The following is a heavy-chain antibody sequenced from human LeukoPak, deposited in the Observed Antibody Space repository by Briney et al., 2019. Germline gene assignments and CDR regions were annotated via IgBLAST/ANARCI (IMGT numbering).Heavy chain of an antibody. Sequence: SETLSLTCTVSVASISSYYWSWIRQPAGKGLEWIGRLYISGSTNYNPSLKSRVTVSVDTSKNQFSLNLSSVTAADTAVYYCARDLTRTEYCSSTSCWYWFDPCGQGTLVTVSS. CDR3: ARDLTRTEYCSSTSCWYWFDP. CDR1: VASISSYY. J-gene: IGHJ5*02. D-gene: IGHD2-2*01. V-gene: IGHV4-4*07. CDR2: LYISGST.